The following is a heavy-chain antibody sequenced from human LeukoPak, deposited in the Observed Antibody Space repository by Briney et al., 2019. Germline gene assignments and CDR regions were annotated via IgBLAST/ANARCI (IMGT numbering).Heavy chain of an antibody. CDR2: FYYSGTT. D-gene: IGHD5-12*01. CDR1: GGSISSYY. V-gene: IGHV4-59*01. J-gene: IGHJ4*02. Sequence: PSETLSLTCSVSGGSISSYYWSWIRQPPGKGLQWIGHFYYSGTTNYSPSLGSRVTISVDTSKNQFSLELTSVSAADTAVYYCARVRDIEATNFDYWGQGSLVTVSS. CDR3: ARVRDIEATNFDY.